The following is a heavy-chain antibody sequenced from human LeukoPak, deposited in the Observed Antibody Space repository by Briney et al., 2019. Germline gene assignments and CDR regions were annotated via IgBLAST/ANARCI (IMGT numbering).Heavy chain of an antibody. CDR2: IYHSGST. Sequence: SETLSLTCTVSGYSISSGYYWGWIRQPPGKGLEWIGSIYHSGSTYYNPSLKSRVTISVDTSKNQFSLKLSSVTAADTAVYYCARGSASRLPYGSGSYWRTFDAFDIWGQGTMVTVSS. CDR1: GYSISSGYY. D-gene: IGHD3-10*01. CDR3: ARGSASRLPYGSGSYWRTFDAFDI. V-gene: IGHV4-38-2*02. J-gene: IGHJ3*02.